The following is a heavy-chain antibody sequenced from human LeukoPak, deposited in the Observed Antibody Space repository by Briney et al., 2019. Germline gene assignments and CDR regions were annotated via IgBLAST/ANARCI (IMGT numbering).Heavy chain of an antibody. V-gene: IGHV3-74*01. CDR2: INNDGDTT. Sequence: PGGSLRLSCAASGFTFSRCWMHWVRQAPGKGLVWVSRINNDGDTTNYADSVKGRFTISRDNAKNTLYLQVNSLRAEDTAVYYCARAYSGYHYYDHWGQGTLVTVSS. D-gene: IGHD5-12*01. J-gene: IGHJ5*02. CDR1: GFTFSRCW. CDR3: ARAYSGYHYYDH.